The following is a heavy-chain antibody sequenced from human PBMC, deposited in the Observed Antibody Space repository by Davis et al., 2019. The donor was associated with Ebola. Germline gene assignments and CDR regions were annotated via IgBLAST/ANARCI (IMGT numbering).Heavy chain of an antibody. CDR2: IYHDGTN. V-gene: IGHV4-59*01. J-gene: IGHJ5*02. Sequence: MPSETLSLTCTVSGGSISNYYWNWIRQPPGKGLEWIGYIYHDGTNKYNPSFKSRVTISVDTSKNQFSLKLSSVTAADTAVYYCARVNYDFWSGYANWFDPWGQGTLVTVSS. CDR3: ARVNYDFWSGYANWFDP. CDR1: GGSISNYY. D-gene: IGHD3-3*01.